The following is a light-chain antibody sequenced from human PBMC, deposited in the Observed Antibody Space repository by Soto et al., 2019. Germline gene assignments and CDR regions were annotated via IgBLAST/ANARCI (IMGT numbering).Light chain of an antibody. CDR2: EVD. CDR3: SSYTSSSTDV. V-gene: IGLV2-14*01. CDR1: SSDVGGYNY. J-gene: IGLJ1*01. Sequence: QSALTQPASVSGSPGQSITISCTGTSSDVGGYNYVSWYQQHPGKAPKLIIFEVDNRPSGVSNRFSGSKSVNTASLTISGLQAEDEADYYCSSYTSSSTDVFGSGTKLTVL.